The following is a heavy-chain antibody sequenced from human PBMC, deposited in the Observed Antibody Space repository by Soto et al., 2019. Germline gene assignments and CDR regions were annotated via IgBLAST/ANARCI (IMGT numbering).Heavy chain of an antibody. CDR1: GFTFSSYA. J-gene: IGHJ4*02. CDR3: AKDLYDFWSGYLN. V-gene: IGHV3-23*01. D-gene: IGHD3-3*01. CDR2: ISGSGGST. Sequence: GGSLGLSCAASGFTFSSYAVSWVRQAPGKGLEWVSAISGSGGSTYYADSAKGRFTISRDNSKNTLYLQMNSLRAEDTAVYYCAKDLYDFWSGYLNWGQGTLVTVSS.